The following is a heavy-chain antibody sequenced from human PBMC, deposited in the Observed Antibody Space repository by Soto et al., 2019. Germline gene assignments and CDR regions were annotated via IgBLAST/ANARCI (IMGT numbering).Heavy chain of an antibody. CDR1: GGSISSSSYY. CDR3: ARDGMREPQDY. J-gene: IGHJ4*02. V-gene: IGHV4-39*02. CDR2: IYYSGST. Sequence: SETLSLTCTVSGGSISSSSYYWGWIRQPPGKGLEWIGSIYYSGSTYYNPSLKSRVTISVDTSKNQFSLKLSSVTAADTAVYYCARDGMREPQDYWGQGTLVTVSS. D-gene: IGHD1-26*01.